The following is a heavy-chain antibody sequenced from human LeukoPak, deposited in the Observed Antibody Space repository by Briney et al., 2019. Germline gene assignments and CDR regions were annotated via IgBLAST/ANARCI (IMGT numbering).Heavy chain of an antibody. D-gene: IGHD3-9*01. CDR1: GYTFTGYY. CDR2: INPNSGGT. J-gene: IGHJ6*03. V-gene: IGHV1-2*02. Sequence: ASVKVSCKASGYTFTGYYMHWVRQAPGQGLEWMGWINPNSGGTNYAQKFQGRVTMTRDTSISTAYMELSSLRSEDTAVYYCARVTGRYFDWLLKYYYYYYMDVWGKGTTVTISS. CDR3: ARVTGRYFDWLLKYYYYYYMDV.